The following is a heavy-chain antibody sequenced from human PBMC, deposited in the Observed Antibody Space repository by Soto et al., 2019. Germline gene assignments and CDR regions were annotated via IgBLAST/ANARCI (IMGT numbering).Heavy chain of an antibody. CDR1: GYTFDIYG. D-gene: IGHD3-22*01. Sequence: QVQLVQSGGEVRKPGASVKVSCKASGYTFDIYGISWVRQVPGQGPEWMGWISADNGDTKYAQKFQDRVIMTTDTTTSTAYMELRRLRSDDTAVYFCARDRSYYYESSGYPFDYWGQGTLVSVSS. J-gene: IGHJ4*02. CDR3: ARDRSYYYESSGYPFDY. CDR2: ISADNGDT. V-gene: IGHV1-18*01.